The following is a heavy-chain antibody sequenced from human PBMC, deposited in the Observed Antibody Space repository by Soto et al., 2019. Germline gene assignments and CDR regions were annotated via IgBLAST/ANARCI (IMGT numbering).Heavy chain of an antibody. J-gene: IGHJ4*02. V-gene: IGHV3-23*01. D-gene: IGHD2-15*01. CDR3: AKGAGGYCSGGRCYIVY. Sequence: GGSLRLSCAASGFTFSSYAISCFRQAPGKGLEWVSAISGSGGSTYYADSVKGRFTISRDKSKNRLYLPMNSLRAEDTAVSYCAKGAGGYCSGGRCYIVYWGKGTLVTVS. CDR2: ISGSGGST. CDR1: GFTFSSYA.